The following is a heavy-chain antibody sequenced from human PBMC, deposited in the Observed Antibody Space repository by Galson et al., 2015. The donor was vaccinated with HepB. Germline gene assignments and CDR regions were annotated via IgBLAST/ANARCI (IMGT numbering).Heavy chain of an antibody. V-gene: IGHV3-23*01. Sequence: SLRLSCAASGFTFSSYAMSWVRQAPGKGLEWVSAISGSGGSTYYADSVKGRFTISRDNSKNTLYLQMNSLRAEDTAVYYCAKDYHDGGNHLYYFDSWGQGAMVTVSS. CDR2: ISGSGGST. CDR1: GFTFSSYA. J-gene: IGHJ4*02. CDR3: AKDYHDGGNHLYYFDS. D-gene: IGHD4-23*01.